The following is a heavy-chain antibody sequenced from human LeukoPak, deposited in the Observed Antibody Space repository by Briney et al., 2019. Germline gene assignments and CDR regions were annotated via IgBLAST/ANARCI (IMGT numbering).Heavy chain of an antibody. CDR2: IFYSGST. V-gene: IGHV4-39*07. D-gene: IGHD4-17*01. CDR3: ASTGDYGDLFDY. CDR1: SGSISTSNYY. Sequence: SETLSLTCTVSSGSISTSNYYWGWVRQPPGKALEWIGNIFYSGSTYYSPSLKSRVTMSVDTSKNQFSLKLSSVTAADTAVYYCASTGDYGDLFDYWGQGTLVTVSS. J-gene: IGHJ4*02.